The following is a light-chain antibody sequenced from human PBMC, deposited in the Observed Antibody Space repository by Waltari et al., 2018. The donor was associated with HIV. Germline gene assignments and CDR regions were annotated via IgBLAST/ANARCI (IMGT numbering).Light chain of an antibody. V-gene: IGKV2-24*01. Sequence: DIVMPQTPLSLPVGLRQPAPLSCTSSQSLLHRDGNTYLSWLQQRPGQPPRLLIYRVSNRFSGVPDRFSGSGAGTDFTLKISRVEPEDVGVYYCMQATDFPQTFGQGTRVEIK. CDR2: RVS. J-gene: IGKJ1*01. CDR1: QSLLHRDGNTY. CDR3: MQATDFPQT.